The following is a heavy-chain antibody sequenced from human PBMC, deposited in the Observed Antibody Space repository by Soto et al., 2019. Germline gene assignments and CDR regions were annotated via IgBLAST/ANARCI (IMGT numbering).Heavy chain of an antibody. D-gene: IGHD4-17*01. Sequence: ASVKVSCKASGFTDYYIHWVRQAPGQGLEWMGWVNPSSGGTNYAQKFQGRVAMTRDTFISTAYMELSRLQSDDTAVYYCAREGSADYGSYGMDVWGQGTTVTVSS. CDR1: GFTDYY. CDR3: AREGSADYGSYGMDV. V-gene: IGHV1-2*02. CDR2: VNPSSGGT. J-gene: IGHJ6*02.